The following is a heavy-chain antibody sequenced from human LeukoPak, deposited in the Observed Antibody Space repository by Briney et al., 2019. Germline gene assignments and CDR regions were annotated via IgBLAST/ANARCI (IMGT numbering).Heavy chain of an antibody. CDR3: ASARGYSYGLEDY. V-gene: IGHV4-30-4*01. CDR1: GGSISSGDYY. Sequence: SETLSLTCTVSGGSISSGDYYWSWIRQPPGKGLEWIGYIYYSGSTYYNPSLKSRVTISVDTSKNQFSLKLSSATAADTAVYYCASARGYSYGLEDYWGQGTLVTVSS. CDR2: IYYSGST. J-gene: IGHJ4*02. D-gene: IGHD5-18*01.